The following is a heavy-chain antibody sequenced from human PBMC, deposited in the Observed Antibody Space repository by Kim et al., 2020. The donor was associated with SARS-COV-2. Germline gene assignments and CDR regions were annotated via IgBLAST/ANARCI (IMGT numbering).Heavy chain of an antibody. CDR1: GYTFTGYY. J-gene: IGHJ6*01. D-gene: IGHD3-3*01. Sequence: ASVKVSCKASGYTFTGYYMHWVRQAPGQGLEWIGRINPNSGGTNYAQKFQGRVTMTRDTSISAAYMELSWLRSDDTAVYYCAREEGISIFGVVRDYYYYAMDFWGQGTTGTVS. CDR2: INPNSGGT. V-gene: IGHV1-2*06. CDR3: AREEGISIFGVVRDYYYYAMDF.